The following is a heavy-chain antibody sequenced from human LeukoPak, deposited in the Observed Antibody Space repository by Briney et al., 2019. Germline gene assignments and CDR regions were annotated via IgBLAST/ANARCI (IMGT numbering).Heavy chain of an antibody. CDR2: ITATSSST. J-gene: IGHJ4*02. V-gene: IGHV3-23*01. CDR3: AKLFESGTYNNFFHY. Sequence: GGSLRLSCAASGFTFSDNYMSWIRQAPGKGLEWVSAITATSSSTHDADSVQGRFAISRDNSKNTLYLQMNSLRPEDTAIYYCAKLFESGTYNNFFHYWGQGTLVTVFS. CDR1: GFTFSDNY. D-gene: IGHD3-10*01.